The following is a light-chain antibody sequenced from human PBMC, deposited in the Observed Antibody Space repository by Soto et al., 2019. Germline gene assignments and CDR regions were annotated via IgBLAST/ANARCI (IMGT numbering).Light chain of an antibody. J-gene: IGKJ4*01. Sequence: DIQMTQSPSTLSASVGDRVIITCRASQSISSWLAWYQQEPGKAPKLLIYAAFFLQSGVPSRFSGSASGTEFTLTISSLQPEDFATYYCQQVSGYPLSFGGGTKVDIK. V-gene: IGKV1-5*01. CDR2: AAF. CDR3: QQVSGYPLS. CDR1: QSISSW.